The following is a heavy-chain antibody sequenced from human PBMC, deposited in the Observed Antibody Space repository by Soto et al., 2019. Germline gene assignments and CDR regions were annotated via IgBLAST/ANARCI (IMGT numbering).Heavy chain of an antibody. CDR3: ARETYGDYVGYFDP. Sequence: ETLSLTCSVSAVSVTSSEYYWGWIRQSPGKGLEWIGNIYFTGKPYDNASLKSRVIISVDTSKNQFSLKVRSVTAADTAVYYCARETYGDYVGYFDPWGQGIQVTVSS. CDR1: AVSVTSSEYY. CDR2: IYFTGKP. J-gene: IGHJ5*02. D-gene: IGHD4-17*01. V-gene: IGHV4-39*07.